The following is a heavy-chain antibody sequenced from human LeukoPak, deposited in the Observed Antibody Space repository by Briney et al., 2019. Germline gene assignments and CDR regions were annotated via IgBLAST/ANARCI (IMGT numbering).Heavy chain of an antibody. V-gene: IGHV1-69*13. J-gene: IGHJ5*02. CDR3: ARHIVVVPAALWGWFDP. CDR1: GGTFSSYA. CDR2: IIPIFGTA. D-gene: IGHD2-2*01. Sequence: ASVKVSCKASGGTFSSYAISWVRQAPGQGLEWMGGIIPIFGTANYAQKFQGRVTITADESTSTAYMELSSLRSEDTAVYYCARHIVVVPAALWGWFDPWGQGTLVTVSS.